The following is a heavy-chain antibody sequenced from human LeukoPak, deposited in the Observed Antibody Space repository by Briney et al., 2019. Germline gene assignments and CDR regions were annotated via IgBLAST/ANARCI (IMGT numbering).Heavy chain of an antibody. CDR1: GGSISSSSYY. V-gene: IGHV4-39*07. CDR3: AREPTLTTVTSQKDYYYYYMDV. D-gene: IGHD4-11*01. J-gene: IGHJ6*03. CDR2: IYYSGIT. Sequence: SETLSLTCTVSGGSISSSSYYWGWICQPPGKGLEWIGSIYYSGITYYNPSLKSRVTMSVDTSKNQFSLKLRSVTAADTAAYFCAREPTLTTVTSQKDYYYYYMDVWGKGTTVTVSS.